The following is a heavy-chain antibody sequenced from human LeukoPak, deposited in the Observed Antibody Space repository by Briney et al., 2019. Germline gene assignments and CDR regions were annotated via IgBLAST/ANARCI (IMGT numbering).Heavy chain of an antibody. CDR3: AKGFGTSQDWYFDL. V-gene: IGHV3-23*01. CDR2: IRGSGGST. D-gene: IGHD3-16*01. J-gene: IGHJ2*01. Sequence: GGTLRLSCAASGFTFSSYGMSWVRQAPGKGLEWVSAIRGSGGSTYYADSVKGRFTISRDNAENSLYLQMNSLRADDMALYYCAKGFGTSQDWYFDLWGRGTLVTVSS. CDR1: GFTFSSYG.